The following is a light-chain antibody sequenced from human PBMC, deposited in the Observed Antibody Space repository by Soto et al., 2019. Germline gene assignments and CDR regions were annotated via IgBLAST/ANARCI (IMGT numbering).Light chain of an antibody. CDR1: QSISNF. CDR2: ATS. V-gene: IGKV1-39*01. CDR3: QQYNTYRT. J-gene: IGKJ1*01. Sequence: DIQMTQSPSSLSASVGDRVTLTCRASQSISNFLNWYQQKPGKAPKLLIYATSNVRDGVPSTFSGSGSGTDFTLTISSLQPDDFATYYCQQYNTYRTFGQGTKV.